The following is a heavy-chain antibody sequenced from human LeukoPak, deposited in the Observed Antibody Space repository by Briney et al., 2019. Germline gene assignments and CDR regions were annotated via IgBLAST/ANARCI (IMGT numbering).Heavy chain of an antibody. V-gene: IGHV4-39*01. CDR2: IYFSGST. CDR3: ARRAYGTGFDY. J-gene: IGHJ4*02. D-gene: IGHD3/OR15-3a*01. Sequence: SETLSLTCTVSGGSISSSPYWWGWIRQPPGEGLEWIGTIYFSGSTFYHPSLGGRVTISADTSKNQFSLKLASVTAADTAVYYCARRAYGTGFDYWGQGTVVTVSS. CDR1: GGSISSSPYW.